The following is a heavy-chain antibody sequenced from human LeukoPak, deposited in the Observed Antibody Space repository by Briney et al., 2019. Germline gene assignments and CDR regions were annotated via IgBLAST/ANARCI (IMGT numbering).Heavy chain of an antibody. CDR2: IKQDGSEK. CDR3: ARDSAGNDY. Sequence: GGSLRLSCAASGFTFSTYWMSWIRQAPGKGLEWVANIKQDGSEKYYVDSVKGRFTISRDNAKNSLYLQMNSLRAEDTAMYYCARDSAGNDYWGQGTLVTVSS. J-gene: IGHJ4*02. V-gene: IGHV3-7*01. CDR1: GFTFSTYW. D-gene: IGHD6-13*01.